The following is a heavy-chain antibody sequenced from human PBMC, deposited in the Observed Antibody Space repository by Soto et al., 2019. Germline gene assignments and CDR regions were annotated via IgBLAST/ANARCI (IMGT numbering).Heavy chain of an antibody. V-gene: IGHV3-9*01. CDR3: AKDRHPALYYYSEPFDP. J-gene: IGHJ5*02. CDR1: GFTFDDYA. Sequence: PGGSLRLSCAASGFTFDDYAMHWVRQAPGKGLEWVSGISWNSGSIGYADSVKGRFTISRDNAKNSLYLQMNSLRAEDTALYYCAKDRHPALYYYSEPFDPWGQGTLVTVSS. CDR2: ISWNSGSI. D-gene: IGHD3-10*01.